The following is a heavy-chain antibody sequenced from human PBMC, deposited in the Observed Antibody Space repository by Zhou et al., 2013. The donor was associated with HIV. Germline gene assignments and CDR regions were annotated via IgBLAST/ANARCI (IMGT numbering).Heavy chain of an antibody. D-gene: IGHD3-16*01. V-gene: IGHV1-69*12. Sequence: QVQLVQSGAEVKKPGSSVKVSCRASGGTFSNYAVSWVRQAPGQGLEWMGAIIPIIGTTNYARKLQGRLTITAGESTNTAYMELSSLRSEDTAFYYCARHKGGNMIGGVNDYYMDVWGEGTTVTVSS. CDR3: ARHKGGNMIGGVNDYYMDV. CDR2: IIPIIGTT. J-gene: IGHJ6*03. CDR1: GGTFSNYA.